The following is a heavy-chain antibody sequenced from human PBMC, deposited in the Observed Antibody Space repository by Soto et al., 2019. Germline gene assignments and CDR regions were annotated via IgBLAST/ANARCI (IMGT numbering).Heavy chain of an antibody. CDR1: GGSVSSGSYY. Sequence: QVQLQESGPGLVKPSETLSLTCTVSGGSVSSGSYYWNWIRQPPGKGLEWIGYIYYSGSTNYNPSVQSRVTISVDTSKSQFSLKLSSVPAADTAVYYCARDRGQLVPFDYWGQGALVTVSS. CDR2: IYYSGST. V-gene: IGHV4-61*01. D-gene: IGHD6-13*01. J-gene: IGHJ4*02. CDR3: ARDRGQLVPFDY.